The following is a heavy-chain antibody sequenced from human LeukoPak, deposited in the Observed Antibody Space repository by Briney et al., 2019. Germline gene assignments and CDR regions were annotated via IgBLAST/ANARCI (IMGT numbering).Heavy chain of an antibody. D-gene: IGHD2-2*01. CDR3: ATVPGYCSSTSCFPFDY. V-gene: IGHV1-18*01. CDR1: GYTFTSYG. J-gene: IGHJ4*02. Sequence: ASVKVSCKASGYTFTSYGISWVRQAPGQGLEWMGWISAYNGNTNYAQKLQGRVTMTEDTSTDTAYMELSSLRSEDTAVYYCATVPGYCSSTSCFPFDYWGQGTLVTVSS. CDR2: ISAYNGNT.